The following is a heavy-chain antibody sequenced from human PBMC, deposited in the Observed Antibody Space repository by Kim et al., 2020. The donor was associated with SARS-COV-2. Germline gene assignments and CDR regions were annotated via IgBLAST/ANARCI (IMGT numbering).Heavy chain of an antibody. Sequence: GGSLRLSCTTSGLTFGDYAMSWFRQAPGKGLEWVAFIRSKRYGETTEYAASVKGRFTISRDDSKRIAYLQMNGLKTGDTAVYYCTSGPYYYDSAAYYHDYWGQGTLVTVSS. V-gene: IGHV3-49*03. CDR2: IRSKRYGETT. CDR3: TSGPYYYDSAAYYHDY. J-gene: IGHJ4*02. CDR1: GLTFGDYA. D-gene: IGHD3-22*01.